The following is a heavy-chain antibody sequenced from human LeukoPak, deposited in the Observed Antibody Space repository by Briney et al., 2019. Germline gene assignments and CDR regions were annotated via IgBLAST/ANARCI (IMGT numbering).Heavy chain of an antibody. V-gene: IGHV3-11*01. Sequence: GGSLRLSCAASGFTFSDYYMSWIRQAPGKGLEWVSYISSSGSTIYYADSVKGRFTISRDNAKNSLYLQMNSLRAEDTAVYYCARESSRGGYDRYFDYWGQGTLVTVSS. J-gene: IGHJ4*02. CDR1: GFTFSDYY. CDR2: ISSSGSTI. D-gene: IGHD5-12*01. CDR3: ARESSRGGYDRYFDY.